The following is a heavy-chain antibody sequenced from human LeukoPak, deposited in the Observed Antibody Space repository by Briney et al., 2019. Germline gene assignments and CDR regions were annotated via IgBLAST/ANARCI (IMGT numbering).Heavy chain of an antibody. CDR1: GGTFSSYA. CDR2: IIPIFGTA. V-gene: IGHV1-69*13. J-gene: IGHJ5*02. CDR3: AREGSGSGSYYFGWFDP. Sequence: SVKVSYKASGGTFSSYAISWVRQAPGQGLEWMGGIIPIFGTANYAQKFQGRVTITADESTSTAYMELSSLRSEDTAVYYCAREGSGSGSYYFGWFDPWGQGTLVTVSS. D-gene: IGHD3-10*01.